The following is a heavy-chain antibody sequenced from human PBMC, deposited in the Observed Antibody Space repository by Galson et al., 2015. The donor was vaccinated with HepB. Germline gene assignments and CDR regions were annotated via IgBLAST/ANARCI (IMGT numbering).Heavy chain of an antibody. D-gene: IGHD3-10*01. CDR3: ARGSRGWIWFGEFLFDY. CDR1: GFSFTRYA. Sequence: SLRLSCAASGFSFTRYAMTWVRQAPGQGLEWVSSITSSGGNSYYPDSVTGRFTFSRDNSKNTLLRQLNSLRAEDTAVYYCARGSRGWIWFGEFLFDYWGQGTLVTVSS. CDR2: ITSSGGNS. V-gene: IGHV3-23*01. J-gene: IGHJ4*02.